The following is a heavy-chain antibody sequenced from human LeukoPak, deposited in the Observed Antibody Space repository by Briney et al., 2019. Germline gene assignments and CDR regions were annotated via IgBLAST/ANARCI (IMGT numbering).Heavy chain of an antibody. CDR3: VSGSPYYFDY. D-gene: IGHD1-26*01. CDR2: IRYDGSNK. CDR1: GFTFSSYG. J-gene: IGHJ4*02. V-gene: IGHV3-30*02. Sequence: QPGGSLRLSCAASGFTFSSYGMHWVRQAPGKGLEWVAFIRYDGSNKYYADSVKGRFTISRDNSKNTLYLQMNSLRAEDTAVYYCVSGSPYYFDYWGQGTLVTVSS.